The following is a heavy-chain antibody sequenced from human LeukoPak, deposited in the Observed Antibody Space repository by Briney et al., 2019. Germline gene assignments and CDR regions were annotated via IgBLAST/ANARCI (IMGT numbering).Heavy chain of an antibody. D-gene: IGHD1-26*01. CDR1: GFTFNNYA. CDR2: ISYNGGNK. Sequence: GGSLRLSCTASGFTFNNYALHWVRQAPGKGLEWVAVISYNGGNKYYADSVKGRFTISRDNSKNTVFLQMDNLRGDDTAVYYCARGDGNYFDYWGQGTLVTVSS. CDR3: ARGDGNYFDY. V-gene: IGHV3-30-3*01. J-gene: IGHJ4*02.